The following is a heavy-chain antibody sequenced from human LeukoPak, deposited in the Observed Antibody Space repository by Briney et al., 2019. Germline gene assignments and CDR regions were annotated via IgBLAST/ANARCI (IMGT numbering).Heavy chain of an antibody. Sequence: PSETLSLTCTVSGGSVSGYYWSWIRQPPGKTLEWIGYIYYSGSTNYNPSLRSRVTISVDSSKNQFSLKLSSVTAADTAVYYCARGSGQWGFDSWGQGTLVTVSS. CDR1: GGSVSGYY. D-gene: IGHD7-27*01. CDR2: IYYSGST. CDR3: ARGSGQWGFDS. V-gene: IGHV4-59*02. J-gene: IGHJ4*02.